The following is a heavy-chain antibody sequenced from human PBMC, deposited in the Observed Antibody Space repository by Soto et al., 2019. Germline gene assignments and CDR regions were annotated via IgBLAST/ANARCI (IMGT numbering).Heavy chain of an antibody. D-gene: IGHD6-19*01. CDR1: GDSVTRSNW. V-gene: IGHV4-4*02. CDR2: IYHSGNT. Sequence: SETLSLTCTVSGDSVTRSNWWSWVRQSPGKGLEWIGEIYHSGNTKYNPSLKSRVTISVDKSKNQFSLHLTSVTAADTAVYYCASSGWSEDSYYYYGMDVWGQGTTVTVSS. J-gene: IGHJ6*02. CDR3: ASSGWSEDSYYYYGMDV.